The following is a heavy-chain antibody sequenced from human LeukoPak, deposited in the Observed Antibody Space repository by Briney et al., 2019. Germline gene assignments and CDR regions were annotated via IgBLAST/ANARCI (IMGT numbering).Heavy chain of an antibody. J-gene: IGHJ6*03. CDR3: ARDPYSGSYGDSYYYYMDV. Sequence: GGSLRLSCAASGFSFSSYNMNWVRQAPGKGLEWVSSITTSSTYTSYADSVKGRFTISRDNAKNSLYLQMNSLRVEDTAVYYCARDPYSGSYGDSYYYYMDVWGKGTTVTISS. CDR2: ITTSSTYT. V-gene: IGHV3-21*01. CDR1: GFSFSSYN. D-gene: IGHD1-26*01.